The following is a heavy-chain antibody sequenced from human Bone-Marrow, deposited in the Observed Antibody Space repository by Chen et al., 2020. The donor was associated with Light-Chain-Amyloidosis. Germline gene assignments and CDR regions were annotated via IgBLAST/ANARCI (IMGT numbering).Heavy chain of an antibody. CDR1: GYTFPNYW. CDR2: IYPDDSDA. V-gene: IGHV5-51*01. D-gene: IGHD5-12*01. CDR3: ARRRDGYNFDY. J-gene: IGHJ4*02. Sequence: DVQLEQSGTEEKKPGESLKISCKGAGYTFPNYWIGWVRQMPGKGLEWMGVIYPDDSDARYSPSFEGQVTISADKSITTAYLQWRSLKSSDTAMYYCARRRDGYNFDYWGQGTLVTVSS.